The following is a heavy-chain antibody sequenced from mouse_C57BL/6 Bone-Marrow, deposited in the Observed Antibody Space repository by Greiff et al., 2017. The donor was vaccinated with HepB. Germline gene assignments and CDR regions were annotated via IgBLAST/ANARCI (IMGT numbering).Heavy chain of an antibody. Sequence: VQLKQSGPVLVKPGASVKMSCKASGYTFTDYYMNWVKQSHGKSLEWIGVINPYNGGTSYKQKFKGKATLTVDKSSSTAYMELNSLTSEDSAVYYCARRRYYSYAMDYWGQGTSVTVSS. CDR2: INPYNGGT. J-gene: IGHJ4*01. D-gene: IGHD2-12*01. CDR1: GYTFTDYY. CDR3: ARRRYYSYAMDY. V-gene: IGHV1-19*01.